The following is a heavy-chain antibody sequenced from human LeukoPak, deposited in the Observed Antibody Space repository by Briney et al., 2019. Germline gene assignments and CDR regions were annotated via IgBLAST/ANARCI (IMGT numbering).Heavy chain of an antibody. CDR2: IRYDGSNK. Sequence: GGSLRLSCAASGFTFSSYGMHWVRQAPGKGLEWVAFIRYDGSNKYYADSVKGRFTISRDNSKNTLYLQMNSLRAEDTAVYYCARTIVGATGEFDYWGQGTLVTVSS. CDR1: GFTFSSYG. J-gene: IGHJ4*02. V-gene: IGHV3-30*02. CDR3: ARTIVGATGEFDY. D-gene: IGHD1-26*01.